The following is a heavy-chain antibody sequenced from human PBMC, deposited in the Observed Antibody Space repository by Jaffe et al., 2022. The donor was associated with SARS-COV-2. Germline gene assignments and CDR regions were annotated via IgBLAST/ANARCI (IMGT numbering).Heavy chain of an antibody. J-gene: IGHJ4*02. Sequence: QLQLQESGPGLVKPSETLSLTCTVSGGSISSSSYYWGWIRQPPGKGLEWIGSIYYSGSTYYNPSLKSRVTISVDTSKNQFSLKLSSVTAADTAVYYCARLEVVVVAAEYFDYWGQGTLVTVSS. V-gene: IGHV4-39*01. CDR1: GGSISSSSYY. CDR3: ARLEVVVVAAEYFDY. CDR2: IYYSGST. D-gene: IGHD2-15*01.